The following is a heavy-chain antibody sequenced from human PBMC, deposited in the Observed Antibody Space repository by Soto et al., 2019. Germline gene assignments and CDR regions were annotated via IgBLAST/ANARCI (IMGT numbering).Heavy chain of an antibody. Sequence: PSETLSLTCIVSGGCVNSGGYFWSWLRQPPGNGLEWIGHIYNSGGSTYGNTSLKSRLTISIDTSKNQFSLKLNSVTAADTVVFFKQKTAYEIPFRSRHSCSSDL. J-gene: IGHJ2*01. D-gene: IGHD2-15*01. CDR1: GGCVNSGGYF. CDR3: QKTAYEIPFRSRHSCSSDL. CDR2: IYNSGGST. V-gene: IGHV4-30-4*01.